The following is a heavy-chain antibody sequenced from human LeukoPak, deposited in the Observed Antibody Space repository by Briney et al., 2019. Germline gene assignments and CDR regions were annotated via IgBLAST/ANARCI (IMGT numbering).Heavy chain of an antibody. CDR2: IYSGGST. CDR3: VTTVTTSYGDY. Sequence: PGGSPRLSCAASGFTVSSNYMSWVRQAPGKGLEWVSVIYSGGSTYYADSVKGRFTISRDNSKNTLYLQMNSLRAEDTAVYYCVTTVTTSYGDYWGQGTLVTVSS. D-gene: IGHD4-17*01. J-gene: IGHJ4*02. CDR1: GFTVSSNY. V-gene: IGHV3-53*05.